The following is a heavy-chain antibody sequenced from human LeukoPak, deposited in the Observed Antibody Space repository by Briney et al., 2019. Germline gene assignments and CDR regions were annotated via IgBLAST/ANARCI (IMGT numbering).Heavy chain of an antibody. CDR3: ARRGGSSSRRSPIDY. V-gene: IGHV3-7*01. CDR2: IKQDGSQR. CDR1: GFTFSDYW. J-gene: IGHJ4*02. D-gene: IGHD6-6*01. Sequence: GGSLRLSCTASGFTFSDYWMTWVRQAPGKGPERVANIKQDGSQRYYVDSVRGRFTISRDNAKDSLFLQMNGLRAEDTAVYYCARRGGSSSRRSPIDYWGQGTLVTVSS.